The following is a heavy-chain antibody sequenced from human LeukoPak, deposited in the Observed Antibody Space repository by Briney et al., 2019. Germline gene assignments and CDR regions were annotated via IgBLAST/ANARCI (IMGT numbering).Heavy chain of an antibody. CDR1: GFTFSSYA. Sequence: PGGSLRLSCAASGFTFSSYAMHWVRQAPGKGLEWVAVISYDGSNKYYADSVKGRFTISRDNSKNTLYLQMSGLRAEDTAVYYCAKMGSWGDFDYWGQGTLVTVSS. J-gene: IGHJ4*02. D-gene: IGHD6-13*01. CDR3: AKMGSWGDFDY. CDR2: ISYDGSNK. V-gene: IGHV3-30-3*02.